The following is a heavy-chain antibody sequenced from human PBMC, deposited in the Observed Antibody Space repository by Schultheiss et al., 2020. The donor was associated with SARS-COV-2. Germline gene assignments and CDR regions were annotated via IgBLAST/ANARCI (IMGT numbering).Heavy chain of an antibody. J-gene: IGHJ2*01. Sequence: LSLTCAVYGGSFSGYYWSWIRQAPGKGLEWISYISGSGDTIYYADSVKGRFTISRDNARNSLYLQMNSLRAEDTAVYYCARDRTGNSGGHFDLWGRGTLVTVSS. D-gene: IGHD5-12*01. V-gene: IGHV3-11*04. CDR3: ARDRTGNSGGHFDL. CDR2: ISGSGDTI. CDR1: GGSFSGYY.